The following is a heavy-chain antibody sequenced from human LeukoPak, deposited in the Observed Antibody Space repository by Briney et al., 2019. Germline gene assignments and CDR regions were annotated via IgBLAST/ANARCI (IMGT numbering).Heavy chain of an antibody. V-gene: IGHV4-59*01. D-gene: IGHD3-10*01. Sequence: SETLSLTCTVSGGSISSYYWSWIRQPPGKGLEWLGYIYYSGSTNYNPSLKSRVTISVDTSKNQFSLKLSSVTAADTAVYYCARDQTYYYGSGRYYYGMDVWGKGTTVTVSS. CDR3: ARDQTYYYGSGRYYYGMDV. J-gene: IGHJ6*04. CDR1: GGSISSYY. CDR2: IYYSGST.